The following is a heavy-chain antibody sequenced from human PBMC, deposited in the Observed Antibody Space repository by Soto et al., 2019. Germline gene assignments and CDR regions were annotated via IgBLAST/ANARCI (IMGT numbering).Heavy chain of an antibody. D-gene: IGHD6-19*01. J-gene: IGHJ4*02. Sequence: GASVKVSCKASGYTFTSYGISWVRQAPGQGLEWMGWISAYNGNTNYAQKLQGRVTMTTDTSTSTAYMELRSLRSDDTAVYYCARDDYDEYSSGSGDYWGQGTLVTVSS. CDR3: ARDDYDEYSSGSGDY. CDR1: GYTFTSYG. CDR2: ISAYNGNT. V-gene: IGHV1-18*01.